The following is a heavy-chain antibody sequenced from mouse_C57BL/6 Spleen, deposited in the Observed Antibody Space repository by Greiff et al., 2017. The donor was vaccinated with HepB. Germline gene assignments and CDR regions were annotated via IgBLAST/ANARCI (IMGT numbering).Heavy chain of an antibody. V-gene: IGHV1-81*01. Sequence: VQVVESGAELARPGASVKLSCKASGYTFTSYGISWVKQRTGQGLEWIGEIYPRSGNTYYNEKFKGKATLTADKSSSTAYMELRSLTSEDSAVYFCARDYDYDGYAMDYWGQGTSVTVSS. J-gene: IGHJ4*01. D-gene: IGHD2-4*01. CDR2: IYPRSGNT. CDR3: ARDYDYDGYAMDY. CDR1: GYTFTSYG.